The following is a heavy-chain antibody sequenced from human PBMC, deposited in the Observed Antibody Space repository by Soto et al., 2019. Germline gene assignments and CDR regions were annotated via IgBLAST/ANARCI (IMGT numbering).Heavy chain of an antibody. CDR3: ARDYYGSGRLNAHNWFHP. CDR1: RVTFSSYT. D-gene: IGHD3-10*01. Sequence: ASVKVSCKASRVTFSSYTISSPRQAPGQGLEWMGWISAYNGNTNYAQKLQGRVTMTTDTSTSTAYMELRSLRSDDTAVYYCARDYYGSGRLNAHNWFHPWGQGPLVTVSS. J-gene: IGHJ5*02. CDR2: ISAYNGNT. V-gene: IGHV1-18*01.